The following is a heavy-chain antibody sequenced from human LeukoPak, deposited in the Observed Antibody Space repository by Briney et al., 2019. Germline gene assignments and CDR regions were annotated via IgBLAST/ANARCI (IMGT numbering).Heavy chain of an antibody. CDR2: ISYDGGNK. CDR3: ARVLYGYFDY. D-gene: IGHD3-16*01. J-gene: IGHJ4*02. V-gene: IGHV3-30*03. Sequence: GGSLRLSCAASGFTFSSYGMHWVRQAPGKGLEWVAVISYDGGNKYYADSVKGRFTISRDNAKNSLYLQMNSLRAENTAVYYCARVLYGYFDYWGQGTLVTVSS. CDR1: GFTFSSYG.